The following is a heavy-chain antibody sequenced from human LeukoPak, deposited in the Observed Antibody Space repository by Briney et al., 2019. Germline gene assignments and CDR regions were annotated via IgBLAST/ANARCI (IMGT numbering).Heavy chain of an antibody. J-gene: IGHJ4*02. D-gene: IGHD4-23*01. V-gene: IGHV1-69*04. CDR2: IIPILGIA. CDR1: GYTFTSYG. Sequence: EASVKVSCKASGYTFTSYGISWVRQAPGQGLEWMGRIIPILGIANYAQKFQGRVTITADKSTSTAYMELSSLRSEDTAVYYCARVSIDGGNFIYFDYWGQGTLVTVSS. CDR3: ARVSIDGGNFIYFDY.